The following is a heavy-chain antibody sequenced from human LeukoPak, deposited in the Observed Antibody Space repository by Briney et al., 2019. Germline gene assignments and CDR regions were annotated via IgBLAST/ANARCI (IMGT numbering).Heavy chain of an antibody. J-gene: IGHJ5*02. V-gene: IGHV1-46*01. Sequence: ASVKVSCKASGYTFTSYYMHWVRQAPGQGLEWMGIINPSGGSTSYAQKFQGRVTITRDTSASTAYMELSSLRSEDTAVYYCARRLFGSSWSFDPWGQGTLVTVSS. D-gene: IGHD6-13*01. CDR2: INPSGGST. CDR1: GYTFTSYY. CDR3: ARRLFGSSWSFDP.